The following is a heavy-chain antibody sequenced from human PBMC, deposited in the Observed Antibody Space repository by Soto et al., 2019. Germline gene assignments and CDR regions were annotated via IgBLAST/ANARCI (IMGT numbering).Heavy chain of an antibody. D-gene: IGHD3-9*01. Sequence: QEQLVESGGGVVQAGRSLRLSCAASGFTFSFYGMHWVRQAPGKGLEWVAVISYDGSEKYYADSVKGRVTMSRDNSKNMVYLEMSSLRPEDTSVYYCAKELRYIFDAFDIWGHGTMVTVSP. CDR2: ISYDGSEK. J-gene: IGHJ3*02. V-gene: IGHV3-30*18. CDR1: GFTFSFYG. CDR3: AKELRYIFDAFDI.